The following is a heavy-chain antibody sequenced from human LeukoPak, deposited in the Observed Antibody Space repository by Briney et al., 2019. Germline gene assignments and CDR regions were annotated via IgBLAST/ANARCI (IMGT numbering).Heavy chain of an antibody. V-gene: IGHV3-74*01. Sequence: PGGSLRLSCAASGLTFSSYWMHWVRQAPGKGLVWVSRTNSDGSSTSYADSVKGRFTISRDNAKNTLYLQMNSLRAEDTAVYYCAREHYDFWSGYSKSNDYWGQGTLVTVSS. J-gene: IGHJ4*02. D-gene: IGHD3-3*01. CDR3: AREHYDFWSGYSKSNDY. CDR2: TNSDGSST. CDR1: GLTFSSYW.